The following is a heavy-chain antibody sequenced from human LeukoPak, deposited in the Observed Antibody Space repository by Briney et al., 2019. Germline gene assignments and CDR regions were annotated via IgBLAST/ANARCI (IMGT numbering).Heavy chain of an antibody. CDR2: IYYSGST. CDR1: GGSISSSSYY. J-gene: IGHJ4*02. V-gene: IGHV4-39*01. D-gene: IGHD3-22*01. CDR3: ARRGRAYYDSSGYLS. Sequence: SETLSLTCTVSGGSISSSSYYWGWIRQPPGKGLEWIGSIYYSGSTYYNPSLKSRVTISVDTSKNQFSLKLSSVTAADTAVYYCARRGRAYYDSSGYLSWGQGTLVTVSS.